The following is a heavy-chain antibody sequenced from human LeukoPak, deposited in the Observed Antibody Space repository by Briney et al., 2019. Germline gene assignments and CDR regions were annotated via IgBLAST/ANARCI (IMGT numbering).Heavy chain of an antibody. D-gene: IGHD3-22*01. J-gene: IGHJ4*02. CDR3: ARQKILDDNYDSSGYYVDQ. V-gene: IGHV4-39*01. CDR1: NASIISSSYY. Sequence: SETQSLTCSASNASIISSSYYWGWIRQPPGKGLEWIGSIYYRGRTYYNPSLKIRVTISADTSKNQFSLNLNSVTASDTAVYYCARQKILDDNYDSSGYYVDQWGQGSLVTVSS. CDR2: IYYRGRT.